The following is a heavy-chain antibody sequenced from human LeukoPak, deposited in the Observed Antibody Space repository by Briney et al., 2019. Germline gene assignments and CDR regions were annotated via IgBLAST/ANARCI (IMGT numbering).Heavy chain of an antibody. CDR2: IKQDGSEE. CDR3: ARDGLGSAFDY. D-gene: IGHD3/OR15-3a*01. Sequence: GGSLRLSVAASGFTFGSYGMKWARQAPGKGLGWGANIKQDGSEEYHVDSVKGRFTISRDNAKNSLYLQMNSLRAEDTAVYYCARDGLGSAFDYWGQGTLVTVSS. J-gene: IGHJ4*02. V-gene: IGHV3-7*01. CDR1: GFTFGSYG.